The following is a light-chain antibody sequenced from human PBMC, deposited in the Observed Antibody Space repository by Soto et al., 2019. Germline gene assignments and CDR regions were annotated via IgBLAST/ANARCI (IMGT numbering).Light chain of an antibody. CDR2: EAS. Sequence: DIQMTQSPSTLSASVGDIVTITCRASQSLSDSLACYQHKPGKAPKLMFYEASSLKSGVPSRFSGSRSGTEYTLTISSLQPDDFATYYCQQYNGYWTFGQGTKVEIK. V-gene: IGKV1-5*03. J-gene: IGKJ1*01. CDR1: QSLSDS. CDR3: QQYNGYWT.